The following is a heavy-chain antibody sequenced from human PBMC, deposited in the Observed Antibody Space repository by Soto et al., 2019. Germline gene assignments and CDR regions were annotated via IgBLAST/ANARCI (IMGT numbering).Heavy chain of an antibody. CDR3: ARGLGATNYYYYYGMDV. V-gene: IGHV5-10-1*01. CDR1: GYSFTSYW. D-gene: IGHD1-26*01. Sequence: GESLKISCKGSGYSFTSYWISWVRQMPGKGLEWMGRIDPSDSYTNYSPSFQGHVTISADKSISTAYLQWSSLKASDTAMYYCARGLGATNYYYYYGMDVWGQGTTVTVSS. J-gene: IGHJ6*02. CDR2: IDPSDSYT.